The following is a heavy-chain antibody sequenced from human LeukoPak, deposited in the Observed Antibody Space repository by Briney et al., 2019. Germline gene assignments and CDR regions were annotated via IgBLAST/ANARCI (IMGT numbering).Heavy chain of an antibody. Sequence: GGSLRLSCAASGFTFSSYWMSWVRQAPGKGLEWVAVISYDGSNKYYADSVKGRFTISRDNSKNTLYLQMNSLRAEDTAVYYCAKVGATDYWGQGTLVTVSS. CDR3: AKVGATDY. CDR1: GFTFSSYW. CDR2: ISYDGSNK. J-gene: IGHJ4*02. D-gene: IGHD1-26*01. V-gene: IGHV3-30*18.